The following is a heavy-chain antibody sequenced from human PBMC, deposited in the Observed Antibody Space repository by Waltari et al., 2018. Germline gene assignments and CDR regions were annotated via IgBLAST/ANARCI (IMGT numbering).Heavy chain of an antibody. CDR3: AGHALRGVVLY. CDR2: IYYSGST. V-gene: IGHV4-30-4*01. J-gene: IGHJ4*02. CDR1: GGSISSGDSY. D-gene: IGHD3-10*01. Sequence: QVQLQESGPGLVKPSQTLSLTCTVSGGSISSGDSYRRWIRQPPGKGLEWIGYIYYSGSTYYNPSLKSRVTISVDTSKNQFSLKLSSVTAADTAVYYCAGHALRGVVLYWGQGTLVTVSS.